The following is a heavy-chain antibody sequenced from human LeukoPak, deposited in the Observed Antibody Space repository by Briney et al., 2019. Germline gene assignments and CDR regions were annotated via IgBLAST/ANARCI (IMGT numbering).Heavy chain of an antibody. D-gene: IGHD3-10*01. J-gene: IGHJ4*02. CDR2: IYYSGTT. V-gene: IGHV4-59*01. Sequence: SETLSLTCTVSGGSISSYYWSWIRQPPGKGLEWIGYIYYSGTTNYNPSLKSRVTISVDTSKNQFSLKLSSVTAADTAVYYCARGPSAYMVRGYYFDYWGQGTLVTVSS. CDR3: ARGPSAYMVRGYYFDY. CDR1: GGSISSYY.